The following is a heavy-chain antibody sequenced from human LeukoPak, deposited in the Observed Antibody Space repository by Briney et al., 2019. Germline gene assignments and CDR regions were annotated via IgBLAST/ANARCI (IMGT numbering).Heavy chain of an antibody. CDR2: IWYDGSNK. CDR1: GFTFSSYG. J-gene: IGHJ6*02. D-gene: IGHD2-2*01. V-gene: IGHV3-33*01. CDR3: ARDRYCSSTSCPAGMDV. Sequence: PGGSLRLSCAASGFTFSSYGMHWVRQAPGKGLEWVAVIWYDGSNKYYADSVKGRFTISRDNSKNTLYLQMNSLRAEDTAVYYCARDRYCSSTSCPAGMDVWGQGTTVTVSS.